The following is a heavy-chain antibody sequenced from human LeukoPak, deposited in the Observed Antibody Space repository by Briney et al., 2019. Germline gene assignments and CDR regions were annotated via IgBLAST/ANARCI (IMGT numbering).Heavy chain of an antibody. CDR3: VSHPGYCSSTSCSVDY. V-gene: IGHV1-69*05. D-gene: IGHD2-2*01. CDR1: GGTFSSYA. J-gene: IGHJ4*02. CDR2: IIPIFGTA. Sequence: SVKVSCKASGGTFSSYAISWVRQAPGQGLEWMGGIIPIFGTANYAQKFQGRVTITTDESTSTAYMELSSLRSEDTAVYYCVSHPGYCSSTSCSVDYWGQGTLVTVSS.